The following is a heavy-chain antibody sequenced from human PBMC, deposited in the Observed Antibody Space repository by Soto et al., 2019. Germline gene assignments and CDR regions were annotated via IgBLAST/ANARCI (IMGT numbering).Heavy chain of an antibody. CDR2: IGVSGDTT. J-gene: IGHJ4*02. CDR3: AKVRRFGELRSLY. CDR1: GFTFSSYA. D-gene: IGHD3-10*01. V-gene: IGHV3-23*01. Sequence: EVQLLASGGGLVQPGGSLRLSCAASGFTFSSYAMSWVRQAPGKGLEWVSAIGVSGDTTYYADSVKGRFTISRDNSKNTLYLQMGRLRAEETAVYYCAKVRRFGELRSLYWGQGTLVTVSS.